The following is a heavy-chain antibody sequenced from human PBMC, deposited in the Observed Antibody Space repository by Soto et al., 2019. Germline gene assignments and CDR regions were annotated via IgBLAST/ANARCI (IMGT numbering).Heavy chain of an antibody. CDR1: GGTFSSYA. D-gene: IGHD3-3*01. CDR2: ITPIFGTA. CDR3: AGSPRREFATGLITIFGVVPPYYYYGMDV. Sequence: GASVEVSCKXSGGTFSSYAISWVRQAPGQGLEWMGGITPIFGTANYAQKFQGRVTITADESTSTAYMELSSLRSEDTAVYYCAGSPRREFATGLITIFGVVPPYYYYGMDVWGQGTTVTVSS. V-gene: IGHV1-69*13. J-gene: IGHJ6*02.